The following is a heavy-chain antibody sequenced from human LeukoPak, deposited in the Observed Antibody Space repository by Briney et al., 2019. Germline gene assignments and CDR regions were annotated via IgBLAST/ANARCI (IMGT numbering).Heavy chain of an antibody. CDR1: GFTFSNAW. CDR2: ISYDGGNK. J-gene: IGHJ4*02. V-gene: IGHV3-30*03. D-gene: IGHD6-19*01. CDR3: AGSSGWYAPADY. Sequence: GGSLRLSCAASGFTFSNAWMNWVRQAPGKGLEWVAVISYDGGNKYYADSVKGRFTISRDSSKNTLYLQMNSLRADDTAVYYCAGSSGWYAPADYWGQGTLVTVSS.